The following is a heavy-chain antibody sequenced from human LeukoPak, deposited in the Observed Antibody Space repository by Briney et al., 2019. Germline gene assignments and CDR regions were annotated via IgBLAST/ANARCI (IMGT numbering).Heavy chain of an antibody. CDR3: ARAYTGFEAFDY. J-gene: IGHJ4*02. CDR2: INPNGGGT. D-gene: IGHD5-12*01. Sequence: ASVKVSCKASGYTFIGYYMHWVRQAPGQGLEWMGWINPNGGGTNYAQKFQDRVTMTRDTSISTAYMELSRLRSDDTAMYFCARAYTGFEAFDYWGQGTLVTVSS. V-gene: IGHV1-2*02. CDR1: GYTFIGYY.